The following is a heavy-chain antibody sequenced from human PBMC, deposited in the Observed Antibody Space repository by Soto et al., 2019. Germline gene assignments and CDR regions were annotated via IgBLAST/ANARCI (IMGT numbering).Heavy chain of an antibody. V-gene: IGHV1-8*01. Sequence: ASVKVSCKASGYTFTSYDINWVRQATGQGLEWMGWMNPNSGNTGYAQKFQGRVTMTRNTSISTAYMELSSLRSEDTAVYYCARGRAYYDILTGYFRGNKYYFDYWGQGTLVTVSS. J-gene: IGHJ4*02. CDR1: GYTFTSYD. D-gene: IGHD3-9*01. CDR2: MNPNSGNT. CDR3: ARGRAYYDILTGYFRGNKYYFDY.